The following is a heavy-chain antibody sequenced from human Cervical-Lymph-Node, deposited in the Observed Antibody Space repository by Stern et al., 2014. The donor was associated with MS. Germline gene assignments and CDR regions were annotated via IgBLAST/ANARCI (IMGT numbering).Heavy chain of an antibody. CDR3: ARVAPTVGAAY. Sequence: VQLEESGAEVKEPGASVKVSCTASGYTFTDYNIQWVRQAPGPGLEWMGMLSPDGCRTAYAPKFRGRVTMTRDKSTATVYMELNSLRSEDTAVYFCARVAPTVGAAYWGQGTLVTVSS. CDR1: GYTFTDYN. V-gene: IGHV1-46*01. J-gene: IGHJ4*02. CDR2: LSPDGCRT. D-gene: IGHD1-26*01.